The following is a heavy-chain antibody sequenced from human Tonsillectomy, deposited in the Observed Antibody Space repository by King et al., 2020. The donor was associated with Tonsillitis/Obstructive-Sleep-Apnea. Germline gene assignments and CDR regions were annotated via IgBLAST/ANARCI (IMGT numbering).Heavy chain of an antibody. J-gene: IGHJ6*02. CDR3: AKARGWGNYYYYGMDV. D-gene: IGHD7-27*01. V-gene: IGHV3-30*04. CDR1: GFTFSDYA. CDR2: ISYDGSNK. Sequence: VQLVESGGGVVQPGRFLRLSCAASGFTFSDYAMHWVRQAPGKGLEWVAVISYDGSNKYYADSVKGRFTISRDNSKNTLYLQMNSLRAEDTAVYYCAKARGWGNYYYYGMDVWGQGTTVTVSS.